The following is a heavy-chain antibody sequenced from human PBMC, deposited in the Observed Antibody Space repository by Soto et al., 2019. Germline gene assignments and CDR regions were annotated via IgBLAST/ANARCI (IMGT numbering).Heavy chain of an antibody. J-gene: IGHJ4*02. CDR3: ARKPSRREGYYGSGSYYKENYFDY. CDR1: GGSFSGYY. D-gene: IGHD3-10*01. Sequence: SETLSLTCAVYGGSFSGYYWSWIRQPPGKGLEWIGEINHSGSTNYNPSLKSRVTISVDTSKNQFSLKLSSVTAADTAVYYCARKPSRREGYYGSGSYYKENYFDYWGQGTLVTVSS. CDR2: INHSGST. V-gene: IGHV4-34*01.